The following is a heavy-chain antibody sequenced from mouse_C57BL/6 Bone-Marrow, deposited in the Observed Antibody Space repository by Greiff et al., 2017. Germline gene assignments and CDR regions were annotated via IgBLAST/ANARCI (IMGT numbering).Heavy chain of an antibody. CDR2: IDPSDSET. V-gene: IGHV1-52*01. J-gene: IGHJ1*03. CDR3: ARRTTGWYFDV. D-gene: IGHD1-1*01. Sequence: QVQLQQPGAELVRPGSSVKLSCKASGYTFTSYWMHWVKQRPIQGLEWIGNIDPSDSETHYNQKFKDKATLTVDKSSSTAYMQLSSLTSEDSAVYYCARRTTGWYFDVWGTGTTVTVSS. CDR1: GYTFTSYW.